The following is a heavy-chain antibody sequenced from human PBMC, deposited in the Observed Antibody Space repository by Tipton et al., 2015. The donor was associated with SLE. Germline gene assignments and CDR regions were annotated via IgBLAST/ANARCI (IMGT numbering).Heavy chain of an antibody. CDR3: ARDGGGGYNQIDC. D-gene: IGHD5-24*01. V-gene: IGHV3-64*04. J-gene: IGHJ4*02. CDR2: IRSDGGNK. Sequence: SLRLSCAASGFTFNNYPMYWVRQAPGKGLEYVSSIRSDGGNKNYAHSAKGRFTISRDNFKNTLYLQMNSLRREDTALYYCARDGGGGYNQIDCWGQGTLVTVSS. CDR1: GFTFNNYP.